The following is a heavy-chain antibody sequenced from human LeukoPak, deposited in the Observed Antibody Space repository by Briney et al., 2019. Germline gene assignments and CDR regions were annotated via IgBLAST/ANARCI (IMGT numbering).Heavy chain of an antibody. CDR2: ISSSSSYT. Sequence: GGSLRLSCAASGFTFSDYYMSWIRQAPGKGLEWVSYISSSSSYTNYADSVKGRFTISRDNAKNSLYLQMNSLRAEDTAVYCCARTYGSGEGWFDPWGQGTLVTVSS. J-gene: IGHJ5*02. CDR1: GFTFSDYY. V-gene: IGHV3-11*06. CDR3: ARTYGSGEGWFDP. D-gene: IGHD3-10*01.